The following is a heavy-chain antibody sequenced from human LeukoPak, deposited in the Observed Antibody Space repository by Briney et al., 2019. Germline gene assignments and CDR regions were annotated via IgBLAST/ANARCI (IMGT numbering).Heavy chain of an antibody. J-gene: IGHJ6*03. CDR1: GGSISSYY. Sequence: SETLSLTCSVSGGSISSYYWSWIRQPPGKGLEWIGYIHASGSTSYNPSLESRLTISVDTSKNQFSLKLSSVTAADTAMYYCARCQVNSAYYSRYYHYYMDVWGKGTTVTVSS. D-gene: IGHD3-22*01. V-gene: IGHV4-4*09. CDR3: ARCQVNSAYYSRYYHYYMDV. CDR2: IHASGST.